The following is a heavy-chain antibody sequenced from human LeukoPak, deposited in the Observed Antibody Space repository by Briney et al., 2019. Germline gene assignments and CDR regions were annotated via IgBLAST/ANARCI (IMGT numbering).Heavy chain of an antibody. CDR3: AGDRYGDFEDY. V-gene: IGHV4-30-4*08. CDR2: ISYSGTP. D-gene: IGHD4-17*01. J-gene: IGHJ4*02. CDR1: GGSINTANYY. Sequence: NPSETLSLTCNVSGGSINTANYYWTWIRQPPGKGLEWIGYISYSGTPYYNPSLNSRVTISLDTSKNQFSLRLNSVTAADTAMYYCAGDRYGDFEDYWGQGTLVTVSS.